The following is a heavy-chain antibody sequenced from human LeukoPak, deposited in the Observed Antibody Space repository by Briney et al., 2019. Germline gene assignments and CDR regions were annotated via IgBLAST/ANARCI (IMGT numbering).Heavy chain of an antibody. D-gene: IGHD3-3*01. CDR1: GFTFSSYG. CDR3: VKDLITTTRQV. Sequence: PGRSLRLSCAASGFTFSSYGMHWVRQAPGKGLEWVAVISYDGSNKYYADSVKGRFTISRDNSKNTLYLQMNSLRAEDTAVYYCVKDLITTTRQVWGQGTLVTVSS. V-gene: IGHV3-30*18. CDR2: ISYDGSNK. J-gene: IGHJ4*02.